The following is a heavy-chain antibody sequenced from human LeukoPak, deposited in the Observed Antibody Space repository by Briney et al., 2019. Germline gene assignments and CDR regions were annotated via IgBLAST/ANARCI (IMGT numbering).Heavy chain of an antibody. J-gene: IGHJ5*02. CDR3: AKLPRSSGLPSS. D-gene: IGHD3-22*01. CDR1: GFTFSSFA. V-gene: IGHV3-23*01. CDR2: ISGSGGNT. Sequence: GGSLRLSCAASGFTFSSFAMSWVRQAPGKGLEWVSSISGSGGNTYYADSVKGRFTISRDNSKDTLFLQMNSLRAEDTALYYCAKLPRSSGLPSSWGQGTLVTVSS.